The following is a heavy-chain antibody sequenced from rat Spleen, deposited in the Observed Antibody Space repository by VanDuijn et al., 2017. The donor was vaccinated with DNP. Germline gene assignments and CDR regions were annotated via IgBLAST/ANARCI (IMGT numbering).Heavy chain of an antibody. CDR2: ISYDGSST. Sequence: EVQLVESGGGLVQPGRSLKLSCAASGFTFSDYNMAWVRQAPKKGLEWVATISYDGSSTYYRDSVKGRFTISRDNTENTLYLQMNSLRSEDTATYYCTRDSYVFDYWGQGVMVTVSS. J-gene: IGHJ2*01. CDR1: GFTFSDYN. V-gene: IGHV5-7*01. CDR3: TRDSYVFDY. D-gene: IGHD4-3*01.